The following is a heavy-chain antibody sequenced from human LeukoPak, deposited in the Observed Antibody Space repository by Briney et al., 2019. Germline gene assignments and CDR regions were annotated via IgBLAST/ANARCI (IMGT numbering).Heavy chain of an antibody. D-gene: IGHD6-25*01. CDR3: ARKSQRVDAFDI. CDR1: GFTFSDYY. CDR2: ISSSSSTI. J-gene: IGHJ3*02. Sequence: GGSLRLSCAASGFTFSDYYMSWLRQAPGKGLEWVSYISSSSSTIYYAYSVKGRFTISTDNAKNSLYLQMNSRRDEDTAVYYCARKSQRVDAFDIWGRGTIVTVSS. V-gene: IGHV3-11*01.